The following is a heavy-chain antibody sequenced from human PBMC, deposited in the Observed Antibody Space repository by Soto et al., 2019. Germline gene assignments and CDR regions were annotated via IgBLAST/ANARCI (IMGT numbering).Heavy chain of an antibody. V-gene: IGHV1-18*01. CDR3: ARESGLDIVVVPATDTSVGAFDI. J-gene: IGHJ3*02. CDR2: ISAYNGNT. CDR1: GYTFTSYG. Sequence: QVQLVQSGAEVKKPGASVKVSCKASGYTFTSYGISWVRQAPGQGLEWMGWISAYNGNTNYAQKLQGRVTMTTDTSTSTAYMELRSLRSEETAVYYCARESGLDIVVVPATDTSVGAFDIWGQGTMVTVSS. D-gene: IGHD2-2*03.